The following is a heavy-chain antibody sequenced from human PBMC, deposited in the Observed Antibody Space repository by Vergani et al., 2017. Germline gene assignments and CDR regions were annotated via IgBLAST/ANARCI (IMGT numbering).Heavy chain of an antibody. CDR1: GYTFSNYY. Sequence: QVQVVQSGAEVKKSGASVKVSCKTCGYTFSNYYMHWVRQAPGQGLEWMGIINPSGGHTNYAQKFQGRVTMTRDTSTSTVYMELSSLSAEDTAIYYCAGGDYGILTGYRYWGQGTLVTVSA. V-gene: IGHV1-46*03. CDR3: AGGDYGILTGYRY. D-gene: IGHD3-9*01. CDR2: INPSGGHT. J-gene: IGHJ4*02.